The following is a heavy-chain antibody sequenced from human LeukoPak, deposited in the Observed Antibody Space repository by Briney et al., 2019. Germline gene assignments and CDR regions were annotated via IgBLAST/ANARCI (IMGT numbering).Heavy chain of an antibody. Sequence: GGSLRLSCAASGFTFSSYGMHWVRQAPGKGLEWVAFIRYDGSNKYYADSVKGRFTITRDNSKNTLYLQMNSLRAEDTAVYYCARDLYGDYLLNWFDPWGQGTLVTVSS. CDR3: ARDLYGDYLLNWFDP. V-gene: IGHV3-30*02. J-gene: IGHJ5*02. CDR1: GFTFSSYG. D-gene: IGHD4-17*01. CDR2: IRYDGSNK.